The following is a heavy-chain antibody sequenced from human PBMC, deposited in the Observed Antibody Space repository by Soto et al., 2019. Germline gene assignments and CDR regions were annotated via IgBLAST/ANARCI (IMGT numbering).Heavy chain of an antibody. D-gene: IGHD4-17*01. CDR2: INHSGST. V-gene: IGHV4-34*01. CDR1: DGSFSGYY. J-gene: IGHJ4*02. CDR3: ARKGEYGDYESEFEY. Sequence: QSLSCTVSDGSFSGYYWRWIRKKPGKGLEWIGEINHSGSTNYNPSLKSRVTISVDTSKNQFSLKLSSVTAADTAVYYCARKGEYGDYESEFEYWGQGTLVTVSS.